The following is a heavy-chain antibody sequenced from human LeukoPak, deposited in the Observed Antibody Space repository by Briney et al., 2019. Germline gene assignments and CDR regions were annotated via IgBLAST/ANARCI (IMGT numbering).Heavy chain of an antibody. Sequence: GESLKISCQASGYKITSHWIAWVRQMPGKSPEWMGIIYPGDSDTRYSPSFQGQVTISADKSISTAYLQWSSLKASDTAVYYCARGRRFGELSHPTYYFDYWGQGTQVTVSS. CDR2: IYPGDSDT. V-gene: IGHV5-51*01. CDR3: ARGRRFGELSHPTYYFDY. J-gene: IGHJ4*02. CDR1: GYKITSHW. D-gene: IGHD3-10*01.